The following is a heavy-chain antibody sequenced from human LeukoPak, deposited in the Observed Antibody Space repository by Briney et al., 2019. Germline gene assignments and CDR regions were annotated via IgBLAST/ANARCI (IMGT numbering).Heavy chain of an antibody. CDR1: GPTFSNYS. D-gene: IGHD3-22*01. J-gene: IGHJ4*02. Sequence: GGPMRLSCAASGPTFSNYSMSWVRHPPGKGREWVSTTSGRGGDTYYADSVKGRFTMSRDHSKNTLYLKMNSLRAEDTAVYYCAKDLPFYYDSTGYYSYYFDFWGQGTLVIVSS. CDR2: TSGRGGDT. V-gene: IGHV3-23*01. CDR3: AKDLPFYYDSTGYYSYYFDF.